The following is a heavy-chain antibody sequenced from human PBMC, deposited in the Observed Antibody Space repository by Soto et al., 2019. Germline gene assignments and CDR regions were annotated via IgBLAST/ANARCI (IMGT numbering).Heavy chain of an antibody. J-gene: IGHJ2*01. Sequence: EVQLVESGGGLVQPGGSLRLSCAAFGFPFSSYDMHWVRKAKGKGLEWVSAIGTAGDTYYPGSVKGRFTISRENAKNSLYLQMNSLRAGDTAVYYCARGGGLAAAGPIPGWYFDLWGRGTLVTVSS. CDR2: IGTAGDT. V-gene: IGHV3-13*01. D-gene: IGHD6-13*01. CDR1: GFPFSSYD. CDR3: ARGGGLAAAGPIPGWYFDL.